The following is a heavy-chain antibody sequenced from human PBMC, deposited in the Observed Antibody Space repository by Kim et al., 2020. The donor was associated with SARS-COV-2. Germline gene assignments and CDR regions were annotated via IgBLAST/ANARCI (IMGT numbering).Heavy chain of an antibody. CDR3: ARDRVYYDSSGYYYGAFDI. V-gene: IGHV3-11*06. J-gene: IGHJ3*02. D-gene: IGHD3-22*01. Sequence: GRFTISRDNAKNSLYLQMNSLRAEDTAVYYCARDRVYYDSSGYYYGAFDIWGQGTMVTVSS.